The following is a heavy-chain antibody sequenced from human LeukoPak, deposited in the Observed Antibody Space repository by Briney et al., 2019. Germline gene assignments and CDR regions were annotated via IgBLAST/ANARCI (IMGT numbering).Heavy chain of an antibody. CDR1: GFTFSSYA. CDR2: ISGSGGST. V-gene: IGHV3-23*01. Sequence: GGSLRLSCAASGFTFSSYAMSWVRQAPGKGLEWVSAISGSGGSTYYADSVKGRFTISRDNSKNTLYLQMNSLRAEDTAVYYCAKGNHSRSLEWYNWFDPWGQGTLVTVSS. CDR3: AKGNHSRSLEWYNWFDP. D-gene: IGHD3-3*01. J-gene: IGHJ5*02.